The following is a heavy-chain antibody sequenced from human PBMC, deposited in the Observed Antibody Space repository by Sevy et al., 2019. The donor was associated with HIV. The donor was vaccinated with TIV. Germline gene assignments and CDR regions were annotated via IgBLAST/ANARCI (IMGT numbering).Heavy chain of an antibody. V-gene: IGHV1-18*04. CDR1: GYTFTSYG. Sequence: ASVKVSCKASGYTFTSYGISWVRQAPGQGLEWMGWISAYNGNTNYAQKLQGRVTMTTDTSTSTAYMELRSLRSDDTAVYYCASGAAVAGRGEYFQHWGQGTLVTVSS. J-gene: IGHJ1*01. CDR2: ISAYNGNT. CDR3: ASGAAVAGRGEYFQH. D-gene: IGHD6-19*01.